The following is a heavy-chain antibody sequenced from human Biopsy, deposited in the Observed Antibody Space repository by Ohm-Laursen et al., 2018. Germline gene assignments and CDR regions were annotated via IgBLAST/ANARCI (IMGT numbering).Heavy chain of an antibody. J-gene: IGHJ4*02. CDR2: IIPILHVP. CDR3: ASLEDRTFDK. CDR1: GGTLITYA. V-gene: IGHV1-69*04. Sequence: SVKVSCKASGGTLITYAISWVRQAPGQGLEWMGRIIPILHVPTYAQSFQGRVAISADKSTSTAYMELSGLRSEDTAVYYCASLEDRTFDKWGQGTLVTVSS.